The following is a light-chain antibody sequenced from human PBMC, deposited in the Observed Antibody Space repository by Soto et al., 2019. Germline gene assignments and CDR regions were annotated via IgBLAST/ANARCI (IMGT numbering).Light chain of an antibody. J-gene: IGKJ4*01. CDR2: GAS. CDR3: QQYGSSLGVT. Sequence: EIVLTQSPGTLSLSPGERATLSCRASQSVSSSYLAWYQHKPGQAPRLLIYGASSRATGIPERFSGSGSGTDFTLTISRQEPEDFAVYYCQQYGSSLGVTFGGGTKVEIK. V-gene: IGKV3-20*01. CDR1: QSVSSSY.